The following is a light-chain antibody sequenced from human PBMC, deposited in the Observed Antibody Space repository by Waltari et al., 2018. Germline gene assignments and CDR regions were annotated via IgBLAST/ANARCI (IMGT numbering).Light chain of an antibody. CDR3: QQYDNWLGT. V-gene: IGKV3-15*01. CDR2: GAY. Sequence: EIVMTQSPATLSVFPGERATLSCRASQRMRSNLAWYQHKPGQAPSLLIYGAYTRDTSIPARFSGSGSGTEFTLTISSLQSEDFAVYFCQQYDNWLGTFGQGTKVEIK. J-gene: IGKJ1*01. CDR1: QRMRSN.